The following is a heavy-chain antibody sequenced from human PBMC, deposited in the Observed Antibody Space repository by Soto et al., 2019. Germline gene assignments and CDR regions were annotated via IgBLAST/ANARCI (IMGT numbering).Heavy chain of an antibody. CDR1: GDSISDTRFY. V-gene: IGHV4-39*01. CDR3: ARQVSGDYCGGNWFD. D-gene: IGHD4-17*01. Sequence: ETLSLTCSILGDSISDTRFYWGWVRQSPEKGLEWIGSISHDGHAYYNPSLKSRVTLFADKSRNQFSLTMKSVTVADTAIYFCARQVSGDYCGGNWFD. J-gene: IGHJ5*01. CDR2: ISHDGHA.